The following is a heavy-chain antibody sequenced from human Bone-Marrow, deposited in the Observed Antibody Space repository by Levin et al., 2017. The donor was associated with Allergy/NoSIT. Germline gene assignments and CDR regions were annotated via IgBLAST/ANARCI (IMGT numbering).Heavy chain of an antibody. CDR2: ISDDSSFI. CDR3: ARASITGAKYGFDV. D-gene: IGHD1-20*01. Sequence: GGSLRLSCAASEFTFSRYSMNWVRQAPGKGLEWVSSISDDSSFIFCADSLKGRFTISRDNAKNSLYLQINSLRAEDTAVYYCARASITGAKYGFDVWGQGTTVTVSS. J-gene: IGHJ6*02. V-gene: IGHV3-21*01. CDR1: EFTFSRYS.